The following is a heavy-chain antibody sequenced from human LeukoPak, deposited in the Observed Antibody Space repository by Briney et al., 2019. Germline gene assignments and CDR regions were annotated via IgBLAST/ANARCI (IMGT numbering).Heavy chain of an antibody. J-gene: IGHJ4*02. CDR1: GDSVSSSNAT. V-gene: IGHV6-1*01. CDR2: TYYRSKWSY. D-gene: IGHD6-13*01. Sequence: SQTLSLTCAISGDSVSSSNATWNWIRQSPSRGLEWLGRTYYRSKWSYDYALSVKSRITINPDTSQKQFSLQLNSVTPEDTAVYYCAKDRSRMAADYYFDCWGQGTLVTVSS. CDR3: AKDRSRMAADYYFDC.